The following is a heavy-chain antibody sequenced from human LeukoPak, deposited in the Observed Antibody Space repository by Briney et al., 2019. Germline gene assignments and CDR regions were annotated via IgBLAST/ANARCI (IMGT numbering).Heavy chain of an antibody. Sequence: ASVKVSCKASGCTFTSYGISWVRQAPGQGLEWMGWNSGYNGHTNYAQKLQGRVTMTTDTSTSTAYMELRSLRSDDTAVYYCARDKNSSTWYWFDPWGQGTLVTVSS. CDR3: ARDKNSSTWYWFDP. V-gene: IGHV1-18*01. CDR1: GCTFTSYG. J-gene: IGHJ5*02. CDR2: NSGYNGHT. D-gene: IGHD6-13*01.